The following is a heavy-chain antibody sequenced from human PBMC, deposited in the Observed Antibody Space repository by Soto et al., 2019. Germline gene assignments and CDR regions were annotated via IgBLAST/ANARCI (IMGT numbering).Heavy chain of an antibody. D-gene: IGHD6-25*01. CDR3: AKACFRRGDYYYVMDG. Sequence: LRLSCAASVFTFDDDAMHWVRQAPGKGLEWVSGISWNSGSIGYADSVKGRFTISRDNAKNSLYLQMNSLRAEDTALYYSAKACFRRGDYYYVMDGWGNGSTVTIAS. CDR1: VFTFDDDA. CDR2: ISWNSGSI. V-gene: IGHV3-9*01. J-gene: IGHJ6*04.